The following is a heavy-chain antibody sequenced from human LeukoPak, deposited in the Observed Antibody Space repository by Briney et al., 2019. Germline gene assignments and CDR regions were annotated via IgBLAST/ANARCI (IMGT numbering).Heavy chain of an antibody. J-gene: IGHJ1*01. Sequence: SVKVSCKASGATFTSYAISWVRQAPGQGLEWTGGIIPIFGTANYAQKFQGRVTITADESTSTAYMELSSRRPEDTAVYYCARVGIAAAGSNAPIQHWGQGTLATVPS. CDR3: ARVGIAAAGSNAPIQH. V-gene: IGHV1-69*13. CDR2: IIPIFGTA. D-gene: IGHD6-13*01. CDR1: GATFTSYA.